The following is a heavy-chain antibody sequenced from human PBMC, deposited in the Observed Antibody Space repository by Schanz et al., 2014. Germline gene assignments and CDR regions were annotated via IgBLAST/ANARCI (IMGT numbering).Heavy chain of an antibody. Sequence: EVQLLESGGGLVQPGGSLRLSCAASGFTFGDYAMTWVRQAPGKGLEWVSAINTGVNTYYADSVRGRFTMSRDNSKNTLYLQMNSLRAEDTAVYYCAKGRFGELSAFDFWGQGTMVTVSS. J-gene: IGHJ3*01. CDR1: GFTFGDYA. CDR2: INTGVNT. CDR3: AKGRFGELSAFDF. V-gene: IGHV3-23*01. D-gene: IGHD3-10*01.